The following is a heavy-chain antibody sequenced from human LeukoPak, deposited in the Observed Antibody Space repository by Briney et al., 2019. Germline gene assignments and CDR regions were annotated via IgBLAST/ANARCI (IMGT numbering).Heavy chain of an antibody. D-gene: IGHD1-1*01. J-gene: IGHJ5*02. CDR2: ISGSSSTI. CDR1: GFSFSSYW. CDR3: ARYPKLT. V-gene: IGHV3-48*01. Sequence: GGSLRLSCAASGFSFSSYWMSWVRQAPGKGLEWVSYISGSSSTIYYADSVKGRFTISRDNAKNSLFLQMNSLRGEDTAVYYCARYPKLTWGQGTLVTVSS.